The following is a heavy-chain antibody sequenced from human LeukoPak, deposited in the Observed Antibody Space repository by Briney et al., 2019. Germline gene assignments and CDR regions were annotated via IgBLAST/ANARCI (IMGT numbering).Heavy chain of an antibody. Sequence: SQTLSLTCAISGDSVSSNSAAWNWIRQSPSRGLEWLGRTYYRSKWYNNYAVSVKSRVTINPDTSRNQFSLQLNSVTPGDTAVYYCARDLTGDLVFDYWGQGTLVTVSS. CDR2: TYYRSKWYN. D-gene: IGHD3-9*01. J-gene: IGHJ4*02. CDR3: ARDLTGDLVFDY. CDR1: GDSVSSNSAA. V-gene: IGHV6-1*01.